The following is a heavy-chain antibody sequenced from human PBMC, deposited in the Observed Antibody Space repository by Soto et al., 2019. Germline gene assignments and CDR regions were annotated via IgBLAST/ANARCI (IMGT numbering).Heavy chain of an antibody. CDR1: GYIFTAYS. V-gene: IGHV1-46*01. J-gene: IGHJ1*01. CDR2: VNPSGGST. D-gene: IGHD2-15*01. Sequence: QVQLVQSGAEVKKPGASVKVSCKASGYIFTAYSMHWVRQAPGQGLEWVGVVNPSGGSTNYAQKFQGRITMTSDTSTSTVYMDLSSLTSEDTAVYYCAREENCSDGICYSEYFQRWGQGTLVTVSS. CDR3: AREENCSDGICYSEYFQR.